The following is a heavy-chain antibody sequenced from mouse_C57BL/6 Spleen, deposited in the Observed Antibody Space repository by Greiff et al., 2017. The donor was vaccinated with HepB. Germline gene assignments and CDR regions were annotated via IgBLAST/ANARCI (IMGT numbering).Heavy chain of an antibody. CDR3: AREGYYGHGYFDV. CDR2: IWSDGST. Sequence: VKLMESGPGLVAPSQRLSITCTVSGFSFTSYGVHWVRQPPGKGLEWLVVIWSDGSTTYNSALKSRLSISKDNSKSQVFLKMNSLQTDDTAMYYCAREGYYGHGYFDVWGTGTTVTVSS. J-gene: IGHJ1*03. V-gene: IGHV2-6*03. D-gene: IGHD1-1*01. CDR1: GFSFTSYG.